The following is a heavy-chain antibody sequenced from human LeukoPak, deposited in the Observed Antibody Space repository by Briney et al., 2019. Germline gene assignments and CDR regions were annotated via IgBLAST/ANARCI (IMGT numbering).Heavy chain of an antibody. Sequence: GGSLRLSCAASGFTVITNDITWVRQAPGKGLEWVSVLYSDGNTKYADSVHGRFTISRDNSKNTLYLEMNSLSPDDTAVYYCARGVEPLAANTLAYWGQGTLVTVSS. CDR2: LYSDGNT. CDR1: GFTVITND. J-gene: IGHJ4*02. CDR3: ARGVEPLAANTLAY. V-gene: IGHV3-53*01. D-gene: IGHD1-14*01.